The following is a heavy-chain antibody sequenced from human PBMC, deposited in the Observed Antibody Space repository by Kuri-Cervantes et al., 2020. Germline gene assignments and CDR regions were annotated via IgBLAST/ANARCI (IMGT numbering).Heavy chain of an antibody. D-gene: IGHD3-16*02. V-gene: IGHV3-23*01. J-gene: IGHJ1*01. Sequence: GESLKISCAASGFTFSIYAMSWVRQAPGKGLEWVSGISARGSSTFYADSVKGRFTISRDNSKHTLFLQMNSLRAEDTAVYYCASFPSYRLGYFQHWGQGTLVTVSS. CDR3: ASFPSYRLGYFQH. CDR2: ISARGSST. CDR1: GFTFSIYA.